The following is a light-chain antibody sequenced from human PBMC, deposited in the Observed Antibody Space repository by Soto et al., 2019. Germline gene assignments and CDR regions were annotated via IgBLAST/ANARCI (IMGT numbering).Light chain of an antibody. CDR1: SSKNGTNYD. V-gene: IGLV1-40*01. Sequence: QSVLPQPPSVAGVPGQRFTIYCTESSSKNGTNYDVHWYQQLPGTAPKLLIFANTTRPSGVPDRFSGSKSGTSASLAITGLKAEAAAVYYCQSYDRSPSQDVVFGGGTKLPVL. J-gene: IGLJ2*01. CDR3: QSYDRSPSQDVV. CDR2: ANT.